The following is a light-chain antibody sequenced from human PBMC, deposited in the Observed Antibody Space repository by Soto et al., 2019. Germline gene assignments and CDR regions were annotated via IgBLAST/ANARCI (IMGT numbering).Light chain of an antibody. Sequence: QSALTQPASVSGSPGQSITISCTGTSNDVGTYIFVSWYQEHPGRAPKVIIYEATKRPSGVSNRFSGSKSGNTASLTISGLQAEEEADYYCCSYTLSGTYVFGTGTKVTVL. CDR3: CSYTLSGTYV. J-gene: IGLJ1*01. CDR1: SNDVGTYIF. V-gene: IGLV2-23*01. CDR2: EAT.